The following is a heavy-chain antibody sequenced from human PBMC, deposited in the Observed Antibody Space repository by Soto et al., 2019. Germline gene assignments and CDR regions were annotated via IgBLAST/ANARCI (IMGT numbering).Heavy chain of an antibody. J-gene: IGHJ4*02. CDR2: IIPIFGTA. CDR3: ARSIVVVTAADY. Sequence: SVKVSCKASGGTFSSYAISWVRQAPGQGLECMGGIIPIFGTANYAQKFQGRVTITADESTSTAYMELSSLRSEDTAVYYCARSIVVVTAADYSGQGTLVTVSS. CDR1: GGTFSSYA. V-gene: IGHV1-69*13. D-gene: IGHD2-21*02.